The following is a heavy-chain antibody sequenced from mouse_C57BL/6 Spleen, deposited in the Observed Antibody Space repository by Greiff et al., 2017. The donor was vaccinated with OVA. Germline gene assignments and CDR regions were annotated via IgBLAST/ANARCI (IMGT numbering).Heavy chain of an antibody. V-gene: IGHV1-82*01. Sequence: QVQLQQSGPELVKPGASVKISCKASGYAFSSSWLNWVKQRPGKGLEWIGRIYPGDGVTNYNGKFKGKATLTADTSSSTAYMHLSSLTSKDAAVYFCASAREYGSSSPFAYWGQGTLVTVSA. CDR3: ASAREYGSSSPFAY. D-gene: IGHD1-1*01. CDR1: GYAFSSSW. CDR2: IYPGDGVT. J-gene: IGHJ3*01.